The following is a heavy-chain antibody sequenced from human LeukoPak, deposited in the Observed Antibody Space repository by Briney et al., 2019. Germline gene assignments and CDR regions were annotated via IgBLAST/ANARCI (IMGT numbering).Heavy chain of an antibody. Sequence: ASVKVSCKASGYTFTSYDINWVRQATGQGLEWMGWMNPNSGNTGYAQKFQGRVTMTRNTSISTAYMELSSLRSEDTAVYYCARGCSSTSCYRGLGDYYYYYHMDVWGKGTTVTVSS. D-gene: IGHD2-2*01. CDR2: MNPNSGNT. V-gene: IGHV1-8*01. CDR1: GYTFTSYD. CDR3: ARGCSSTSCYRGLGDYYYYYHMDV. J-gene: IGHJ6*03.